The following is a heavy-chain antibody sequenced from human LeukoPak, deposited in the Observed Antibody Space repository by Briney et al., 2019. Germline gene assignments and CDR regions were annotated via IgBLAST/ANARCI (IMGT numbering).Heavy chain of an antibody. D-gene: IGHD2-2*01. J-gene: IGHJ4*02. CDR2: ISGSGGST. CDR3: AKDIWPYCSSTSCYWSGYSDY. Sequence: GGSLRLSCAASGFTFSSYAMSWVRQAPGKGLEWVSAISGSGGSTYYADSVKGRFTISRDNSKNTLYLQMNSLRAEDTAVYYCAKDIWPYCSSTSCYWSGYSDYWGQGTLVTVSS. V-gene: IGHV3-23*01. CDR1: GFTFSSYA.